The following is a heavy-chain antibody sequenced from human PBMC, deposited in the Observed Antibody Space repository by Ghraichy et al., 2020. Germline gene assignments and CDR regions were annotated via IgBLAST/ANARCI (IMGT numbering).Heavy chain of an antibody. CDR2: IAGSGGNT. Sequence: SCAASGLIFSSYAMTWVRQAPGKGLEWVSAIAGSGGNTYYADFAEGRFTISRDNSRNTLHLQMNSLRAEDTAVYYFAKEDAVSAVPDYWGQGTLVTGSS. CDR1: GLIFSSYA. D-gene: IGHD2-15*01. J-gene: IGHJ4*02. CDR3: AKEDAVSAVPDY. V-gene: IGHV3-23*01.